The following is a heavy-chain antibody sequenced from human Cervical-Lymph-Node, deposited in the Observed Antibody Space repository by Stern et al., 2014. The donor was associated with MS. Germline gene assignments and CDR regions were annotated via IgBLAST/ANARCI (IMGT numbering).Heavy chain of an antibody. CDR3: AHSHYDIKTTYGPGPSDY. CDR2: IYWDDTK. Sequence: QVTLKGSGPTLVKPTETLTLTCTFSGFSLTTSGVSVGWIRQPPGQALEWLALIYWDDTKRYSTSLTSRITITKDTSKNQVVLTMTNMDPVDTATYYCAHSHYDIKTTYGPGPSDYWGQGTLVTVSS. J-gene: IGHJ4*02. CDR1: GFSLTTSGVS. D-gene: IGHD3-9*01. V-gene: IGHV2-5*02.